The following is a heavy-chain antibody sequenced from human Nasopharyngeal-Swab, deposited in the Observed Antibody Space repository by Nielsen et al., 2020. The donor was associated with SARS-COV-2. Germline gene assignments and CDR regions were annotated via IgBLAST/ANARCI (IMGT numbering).Heavy chain of an antibody. Sequence: GGSLRLSCAAYGFTFSSYGVHWVRQAPGKGLEWVAVISYDVSNKYYADSVKGRFTISRDNAKNTLYLQMNSLRAEDTAVYYCARDPLYYDILTGYYSRYYFDYWGQGTLVTVSS. V-gene: IGHV3-30*03. D-gene: IGHD3-9*01. CDR2: ISYDVSNK. J-gene: IGHJ4*02. CDR3: ARDPLYYDILTGYYSRYYFDY. CDR1: GFTFSSYG.